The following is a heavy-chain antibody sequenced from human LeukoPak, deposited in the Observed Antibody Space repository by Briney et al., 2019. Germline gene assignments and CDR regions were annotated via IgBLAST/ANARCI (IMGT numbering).Heavy chain of an antibody. Sequence: GGSLRLSYAASGLHFSGTAMSWVRQAPGKGLEWVSAISHDGMNAYYADSVKGRFTISRDNSKKTVSLEMSSLTAADTGVYYCAKDGAQYSSGPECDPRGQGALVTVSP. J-gene: IGHJ5*02. D-gene: IGHD6-19*01. CDR1: GLHFSGTA. V-gene: IGHV3-23*01. CDR3: AKDGAQYSSGPECDP. CDR2: ISHDGMNA.